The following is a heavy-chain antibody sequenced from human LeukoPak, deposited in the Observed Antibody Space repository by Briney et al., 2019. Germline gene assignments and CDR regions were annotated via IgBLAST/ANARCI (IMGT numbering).Heavy chain of an antibody. D-gene: IGHD6-19*01. Sequence: GGSLRLSCAASGFTVSSNYMSWVRQAPGKGLEWVSVIYSGGSTYYADSVKGRFTISRDNSKNTLYLQMNSLRVEDTAVYYRARGGRPQWLEERAYYFHYWGQGTLVTVSS. CDR1: GFTVSSNY. CDR2: IYSGGST. J-gene: IGHJ4*02. CDR3: ARGGRPQWLEERAYYFHY. V-gene: IGHV3-53*01.